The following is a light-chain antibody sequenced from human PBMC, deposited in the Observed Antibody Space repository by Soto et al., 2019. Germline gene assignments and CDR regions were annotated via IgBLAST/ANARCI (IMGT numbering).Light chain of an antibody. CDR1: QSVSSN. CDR2: GAS. CDR3: QQYNNWPPRT. J-gene: IGKJ1*01. Sequence: EIVMTQSPATLSVSPGERATLSCRASQSVSSNLAWYQQKPGQAPRLLIYGASTRATGIPARFSGSESGTEFTLTISSLQSEDFAVYYCQQYNNWPPRTFGQGTKVEIK. V-gene: IGKV3-15*01.